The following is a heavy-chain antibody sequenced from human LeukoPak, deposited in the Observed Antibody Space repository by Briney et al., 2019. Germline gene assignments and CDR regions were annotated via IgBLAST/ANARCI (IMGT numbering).Heavy chain of an antibody. Sequence: GGSLRLSCAASGFTFRIYETNWVRQAPGKGLEWLSHISTCGSSIHYADSVKGRFTISRDNAKNSLCLQMNSLRAEDTAVYYCARRDHGVYGEEYWGQGTLVTVSS. D-gene: IGHD4-17*01. V-gene: IGHV3-48*03. CDR1: GFTFRIYE. CDR2: ISTCGSSI. J-gene: IGHJ4*02. CDR3: ARRDHGVYGEEY.